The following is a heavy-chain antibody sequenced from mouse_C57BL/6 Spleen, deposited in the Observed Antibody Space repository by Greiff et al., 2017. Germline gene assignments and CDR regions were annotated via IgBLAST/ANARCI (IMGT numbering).Heavy chain of an antibody. CDR2: IDPENGDT. D-gene: IGHD2-1*01. Sequence: EVKLVESGAELVRPGASVKLSCTASGFNIKDDYMHWVKQRPEQGLEWIGWIDPENGDTEYASKFQGKATITADTSSNTAYLQLSSLSSEDTAVYYCTFYYVNSWFAYWGQGTLVTVSA. CDR3: TFYYVNSWFAY. CDR1: GFNIKDDY. V-gene: IGHV14-4*01. J-gene: IGHJ3*01.